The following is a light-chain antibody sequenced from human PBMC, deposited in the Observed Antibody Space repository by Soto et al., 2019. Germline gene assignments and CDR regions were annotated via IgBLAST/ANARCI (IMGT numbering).Light chain of an antibody. CDR1: TGAVTSGYY. J-gene: IGLJ3*02. CDR2: STS. V-gene: IGLV7-43*01. CDR3: LLFYAGAWV. Sequence: QAVVTQEPSLTVSPGGTVTLTCASSTGAVTSGYYPNWFQQKPGQAPRALIYSTSIKHSLTPARFSGSLLGGKAALTLSGVQPEDEAEYYCLLFYAGAWVFGGGTKVTVL.